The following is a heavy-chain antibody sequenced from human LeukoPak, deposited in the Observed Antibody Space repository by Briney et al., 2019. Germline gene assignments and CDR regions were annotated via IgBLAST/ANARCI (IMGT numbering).Heavy chain of an antibody. V-gene: IGHV3-30*04. J-gene: IGHJ4*02. CDR1: GFTFSNYA. CDR3: ARARGRGAVAGTCGF. CDR2: ISYDGSDK. Sequence: GGSLRLSCAASGFTFSNYAMHWVRQAPGKGLEWVAIISYDGSDKYYADSVKGRFTISRDNSKNTLYLQMNTLRAEDTAVYYCARARGRGAVAGTCGFWGQGTLVTVSP. D-gene: IGHD6-19*01.